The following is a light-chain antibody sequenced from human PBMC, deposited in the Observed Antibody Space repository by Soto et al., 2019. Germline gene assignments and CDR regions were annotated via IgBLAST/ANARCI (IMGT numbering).Light chain of an antibody. CDR2: ERS. V-gene: IGLV2-23*01. J-gene: IGLJ3*02. CDR1: SSDVGNYNL. Sequence: QSALTQPVSVSASPGQSITISCTGTSSDVGNYNLVSWYQHHPGKAPRLLIYERSKRPSGLSDRFSGSRSGNTASLTISGLQADDEADYYCCSYSGSSTYLFGGGTKLTVL. CDR3: CSYSGSSTYL.